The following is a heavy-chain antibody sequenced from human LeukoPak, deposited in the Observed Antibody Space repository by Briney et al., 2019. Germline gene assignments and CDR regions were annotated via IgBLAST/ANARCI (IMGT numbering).Heavy chain of an antibody. J-gene: IGHJ5*02. CDR1: GFTFSSYG. CDR3: AKDFSWVVSDWFDP. CDR2: IWYDGSNK. V-gene: IGHV3-33*06. Sequence: GGSLRLSCAASGFTFSSYGMHWVRQAPGKGLEWVAVIWYDGSNKYYADSVKGRFTISRDNSKNTLYLQMNSLRAEDTAVYYCAKDFSWVVSDWFDPWGQGTLVTVSS. D-gene: IGHD1-26*01.